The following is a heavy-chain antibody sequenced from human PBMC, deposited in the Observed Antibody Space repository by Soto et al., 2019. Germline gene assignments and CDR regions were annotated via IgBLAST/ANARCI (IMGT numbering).Heavy chain of an antibody. Sequence: SETLSLTGTVSGGSISSGGYYWSWIRQHPGKGLEWIGYIYYSGSTYYNPSLKSRVTISVDTSKNQFSLKLSSVTAADPAVYYCARAMDWYYYYGSADYLYSVQGPLVSVFS. CDR3: ARAMDWYYYYGSADYLY. V-gene: IGHV4-31*03. CDR2: IYYSGST. D-gene: IGHD3-22*01. CDR1: GGSISSGGYY. J-gene: IGHJ4*02.